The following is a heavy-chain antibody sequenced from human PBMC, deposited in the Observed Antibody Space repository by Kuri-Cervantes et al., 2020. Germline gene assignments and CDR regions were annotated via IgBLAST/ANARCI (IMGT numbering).Heavy chain of an antibody. CDR3: AREVDV. CDR1: GFTVSSNY. V-gene: IGHV4-59*02. CDR2: IYYSGST. J-gene: IGHJ6*02. Sequence: ESLKISCAASGFTVSSNYMSWVRQAPGKGLEWIGYIYYSGSTNYNPSLKSRVTISVDTSKNQFSLKLSSVTAADTAVYYCAREVDVWGQGTTVTVSS.